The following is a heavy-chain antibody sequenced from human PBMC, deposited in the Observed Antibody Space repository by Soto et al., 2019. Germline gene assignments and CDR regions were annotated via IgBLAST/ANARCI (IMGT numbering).Heavy chain of an antibody. D-gene: IGHD3-10*01. CDR1: GDTFNSYV. J-gene: IGHJ1*01. CDR3: ARGSRGAKGAEE. V-gene: IGHV1-69*17. CDR2: IIPIIRVT. Sequence: QVQVVQSGAEVKRPGSSVKVSCESSGDTFNSYVISWVRQAPGQGLEWMGGIIPIIRVTHYAQKFQGRVTSSALCATGTAYMELTNLELQGTALSSCARGSRGAKGAEEWGEGTLVNFSS.